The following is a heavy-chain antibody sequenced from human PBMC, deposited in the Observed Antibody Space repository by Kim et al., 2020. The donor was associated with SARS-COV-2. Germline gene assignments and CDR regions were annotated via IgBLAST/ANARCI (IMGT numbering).Heavy chain of an antibody. V-gene: IGHV3-21*04. Sequence: GGSLRLSCAASGFTFSSYSMNWVRQAPGKGLEWVSSISSSSSYIYYADSVKGRFTISRDNAKNSLYLQMNSLRAEDTAVYYCAREIAAFGNHYFDYWGQGTLLTVSS. CDR3: AREIAAFGNHYFDY. CDR2: ISSSSSYI. J-gene: IGHJ4*02. CDR1: GFTFSSYS. D-gene: IGHD2-15*01.